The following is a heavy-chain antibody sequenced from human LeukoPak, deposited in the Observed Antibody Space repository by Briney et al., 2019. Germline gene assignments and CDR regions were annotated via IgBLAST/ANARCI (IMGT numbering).Heavy chain of an antibody. V-gene: IGHV1-69*13. D-gene: IGHD4-17*01. Sequence: ASVKVSCKASGGTFSSYAISWVRQAPGQGREGMGGIIPIFGTANYAQKFQGRVTITADESTSTAYMELSSLRSEDTAVYYCARDPPGVKGDYNYQFDYWGQGTLVTVSS. CDR3: ARDPPGVKGDYNYQFDY. CDR2: IIPIFGTA. CDR1: GGTFSSYA. J-gene: IGHJ4*02.